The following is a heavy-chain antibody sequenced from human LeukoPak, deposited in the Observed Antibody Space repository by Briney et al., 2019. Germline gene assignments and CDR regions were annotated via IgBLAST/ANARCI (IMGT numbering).Heavy chain of an antibody. CDR2: ISGSSSYI. J-gene: IGHJ5*02. Sequence: GGSLRLSCAASGFTFSSYAMSWVRQAPGKGLEWVSSISGSSSYIYYADSVKGRFTISRDNAKNSLYLEMNSLRAEDTAVYYCARRGPVGCGGTSCFAGPVDSWGQGTLVTVSS. CDR3: ARRGPVGCGGTSCFAGPVDS. V-gene: IGHV3-21*01. D-gene: IGHD2-2*01. CDR1: GFTFSSYA.